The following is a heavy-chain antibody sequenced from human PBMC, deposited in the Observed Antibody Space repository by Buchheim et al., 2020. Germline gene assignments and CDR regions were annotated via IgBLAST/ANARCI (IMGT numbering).Heavy chain of an antibody. Sequence: QVQLQQWGAGLLKPSETLSLTCAVYGGSFSGYYWSWIRQPPGKGLEWIGEINHSGSTNYNPSLKSRVTISVDTSKNQFSLTLSSVTAADTAVYYCARALRYFDWLLHWFDPWGQGTL. J-gene: IGHJ5*02. CDR1: GGSFSGYY. CDR2: INHSGST. D-gene: IGHD3-9*01. CDR3: ARALRYFDWLLHWFDP. V-gene: IGHV4-34*01.